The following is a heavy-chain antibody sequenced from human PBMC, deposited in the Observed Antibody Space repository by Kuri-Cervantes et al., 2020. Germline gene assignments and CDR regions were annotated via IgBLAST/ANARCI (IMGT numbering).Heavy chain of an antibody. CDR1: GYTFTSNY. Sequence: ASVKVSCKPSGYTFTSNYIHWVRQAPGQGLEWMGIVNPSAGGTNYAQKFQGRVTMTTDTSTSTVYMELSSLTSEDTAVYYCARSPDCSGGSCYSDYYYYYYMDVWGKGTTVTVSS. V-gene: IGHV1-46*01. CDR3: ARSPDCSGGSCYSDYYYYYYMDV. D-gene: IGHD2-15*01. CDR2: VNPSAGGT. J-gene: IGHJ6*03.